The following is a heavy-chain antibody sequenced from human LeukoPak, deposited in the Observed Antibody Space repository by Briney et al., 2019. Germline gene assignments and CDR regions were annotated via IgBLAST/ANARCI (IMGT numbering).Heavy chain of an antibody. CDR3: ARGGSSWYHTFDP. D-gene: IGHD6-13*01. CDR1: GGSISSTNW. V-gene: IGHV4-4*02. J-gene: IGHJ5*02. CDR2: IYRSGTT. Sequence: SGTLSLTCAVSGGSISSTNWWSWVRQPPGKGLEWIGEIYRSGTTNYKPSLKSRVTISLDKSRNHFSLKLSSVTAADTAVYYCARGGSSWYHTFDPWGQGTLVTVSS.